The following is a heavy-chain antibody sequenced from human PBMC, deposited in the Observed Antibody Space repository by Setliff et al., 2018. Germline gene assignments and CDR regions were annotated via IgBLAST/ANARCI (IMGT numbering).Heavy chain of an antibody. J-gene: IGHJ6*04. CDR2: IIPMFRTP. V-gene: IGHV1-69*01. Sequence: SVKVSCKASGGTFSNFAISWVRQAPGQGFEWLGGIIPMFRTPEYAQKFQGRVTISADESRTAVYMELSSLRFDDTAVYYCARVQWEIAVKFHYNRMDVWGEGTRSPSPQ. CDR3: ARVQWEIAVKFHYNRMDV. CDR1: GGTFSNFA. D-gene: IGHD1-26*01.